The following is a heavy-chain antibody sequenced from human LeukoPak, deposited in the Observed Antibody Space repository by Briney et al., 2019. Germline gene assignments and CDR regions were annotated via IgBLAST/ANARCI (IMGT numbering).Heavy chain of an antibody. J-gene: IGHJ4*02. CDR3: ARGSSFDGYCSAGACDAGYYDS. CDR2: INHRGSF. V-gene: IGHV4-34*01. D-gene: IGHD2-15*01. CDR1: GESFSAYF. Sequence: SETLSLTCAVHGESFSAYFWNWIRQAPGKPLEYIGEINHRGSFHYNASLKTRVTLAVDTSKNQFSLRLTSVTAADTAVYFCARGSSFDGYCSAGACDAGYYDSWGQGTPVTVSS.